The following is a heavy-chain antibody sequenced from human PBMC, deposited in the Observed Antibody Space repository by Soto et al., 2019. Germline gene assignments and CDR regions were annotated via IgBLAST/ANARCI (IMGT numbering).Heavy chain of an antibody. Sequence: QLQLQESGPGLVKPSETLSLTCTVSGGSISSSSYYWGWIRQPPGKGLEWIGSIYYSGSTYYNPSRKSRVTISVDTSKNQFSLKLSSVTAADTAVYYCARVGWNYILRYYGMDVWGQGTTVTVSS. CDR1: GGSISSSSYY. D-gene: IGHD1-7*01. J-gene: IGHJ6*02. CDR3: ARVGWNYILRYYGMDV. CDR2: IYYSGST. V-gene: IGHV4-39*01.